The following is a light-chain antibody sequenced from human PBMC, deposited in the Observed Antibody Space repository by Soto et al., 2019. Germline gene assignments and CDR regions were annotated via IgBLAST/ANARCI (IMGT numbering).Light chain of an antibody. V-gene: IGKV3-20*01. CDR1: QNVGRNY. CDR2: AAS. Sequence: EIVLTQSPGTLSWSPGERATLSCRASQNVGRNYVAWYQQKPGQAPSLLIFAASGRVTGIPDRFSGSGSGTDFTLTITRLEPEDFALYFCQQYGSSPPYTFGQGTTLEIK. J-gene: IGKJ2*01. CDR3: QQYGSSPPYT.